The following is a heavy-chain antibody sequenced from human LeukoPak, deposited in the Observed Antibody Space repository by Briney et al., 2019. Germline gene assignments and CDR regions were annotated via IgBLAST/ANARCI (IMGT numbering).Heavy chain of an antibody. J-gene: IGHJ4*02. D-gene: IGHD3-9*01. CDR3: ARGGYDILTGYYFDY. Sequence: SETLSFTCTVSGGSISTSNYYWGWIRQPPGKGLEWIGDIFYSGSTYYNPSLKSRVTISVDTSKNQFSLKLSSVTAADTAVYYCARGGYDILTGYYFDYWGQGTLVTVSS. CDR1: GGSISTSNYY. V-gene: IGHV4-39*07. CDR2: IFYSGST.